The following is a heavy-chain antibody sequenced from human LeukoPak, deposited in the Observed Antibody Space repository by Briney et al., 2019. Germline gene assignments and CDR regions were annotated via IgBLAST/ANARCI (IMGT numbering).Heavy chain of an antibody. J-gene: IGHJ4*02. D-gene: IGHD3-10*01. CDR1: GFTFPSYW. V-gene: IGHV3-7*01. CDR3: ARVSYGTGIPFADH. Sequence: QAGGSLRLSCAASGFTFPSYWMSWVRQAPGAGLEWVANIKQDGSEIYYVDSVKGRVTISRDNAKNSLYLQMNSLRVEDAAVYYCARVSYGTGIPFADHWGQGTLVTVSP. CDR2: IKQDGSEI.